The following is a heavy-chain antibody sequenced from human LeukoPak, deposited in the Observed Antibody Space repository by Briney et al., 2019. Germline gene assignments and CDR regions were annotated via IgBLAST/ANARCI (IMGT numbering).Heavy chain of an antibody. Sequence: GASVKVSCKASGYTFTGYYMHWVRQAPGQGLEWMGWINPNSGGTNYAQKFQGRVTMTRDTSISTAYMELSRLRSDDTAVYYCARVPGGRYSTAMVTGDYWGQGTLVTVSS. CDR3: ARVPGGRYSTAMVTGDY. CDR2: INPNSGGT. D-gene: IGHD5-18*01. V-gene: IGHV1-2*02. J-gene: IGHJ4*02. CDR1: GYTFTGYY.